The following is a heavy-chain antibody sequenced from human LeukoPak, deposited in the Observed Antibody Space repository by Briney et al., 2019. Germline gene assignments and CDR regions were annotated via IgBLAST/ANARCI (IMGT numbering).Heavy chain of an antibody. D-gene: IGHD6-13*01. J-gene: IGHJ6*03. CDR2: IYYSGST. CDR3: ARRAGAAAGYYYYMDV. Sequence: PSETLSLTCTVSGGSISSSSYYWGWIRQPPGKGLEWIGSIYYSGSTYYNPSLKSRVTISVDTSKNQFSLKLSSVTAADTAVYYCARRAGAAAGYYYYMDVWGKGTTVTISS. V-gene: IGHV4-39*01. CDR1: GGSISSSSYY.